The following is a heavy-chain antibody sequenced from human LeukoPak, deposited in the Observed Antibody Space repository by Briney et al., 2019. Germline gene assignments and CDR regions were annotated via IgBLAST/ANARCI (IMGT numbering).Heavy chain of an antibody. D-gene: IGHD1-7*01. J-gene: IGHJ6*03. V-gene: IGHV4-34*01. CDR3: ARGWNYGRNYYIDV. CDR2: INDSGRI. CDR1: GGSFSNYY. Sequence: SETLSLTCAVHGGSFSNYYWGWIRQPPGKGLEWIGEINDSGRINYNPSLLSRVTVSVDHSKNQFSLSLTSVNATDTAFYYCARGWNYGRNYYIDVWGKGATVSVSS.